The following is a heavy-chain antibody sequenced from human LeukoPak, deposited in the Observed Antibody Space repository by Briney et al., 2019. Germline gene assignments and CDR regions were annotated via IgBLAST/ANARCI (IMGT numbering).Heavy chain of an antibody. CDR3: ARGLTITSPLDY. Sequence: GGSLRLSCVASGFTFSDYYMSWIRQAPGKGLEWVSYISTSSTYTNYADSVKGRFTISRDNAKNSLYLQMNSLRAEDTAVYYCARGLTITSPLDYWGQGTLVTVSS. CDR2: ISTSSTYT. J-gene: IGHJ4*02. V-gene: IGHV3-11*06. CDR1: GFTFSDYY. D-gene: IGHD3-16*01.